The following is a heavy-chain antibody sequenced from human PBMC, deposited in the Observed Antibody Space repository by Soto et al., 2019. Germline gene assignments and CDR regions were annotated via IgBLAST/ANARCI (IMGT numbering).Heavy chain of an antibody. J-gene: IGHJ4*02. V-gene: IGHV3-30*18. CDR3: AKDEWKYYYDSSGYSH. Sequence: PGGSLRLSCAASGFTFSSYGMHWVRQAPGKGLEWVAVISYDGSNKYYADSVKGRFTISRDNSKNTLYLQMNSLRAADTAVYYCAKDEWKYYYDSSGYSHWAQGT. D-gene: IGHD3-22*01. CDR1: GFTFSSYG. CDR2: ISYDGSNK.